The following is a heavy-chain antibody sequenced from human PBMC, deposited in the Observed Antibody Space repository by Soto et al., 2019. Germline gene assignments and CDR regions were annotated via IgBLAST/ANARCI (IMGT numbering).Heavy chain of an antibody. J-gene: IGHJ3*02. CDR2: INHSGST. CDR3: ARDAARNYYDSSGYYRPDAFDI. Sequence: PSETLSLTCAVDCGSFSGYYWSWIRQPPGKGLEWIGEINHSGSTNYNPSLKSRVTISVDTSKNQFSLKLSSVTAADTAVYYCARDAARNYYDSSGYYRPDAFDIWGQGTRVTVSS. CDR1: CGSFSGYY. D-gene: IGHD3-22*01. V-gene: IGHV4-34*01.